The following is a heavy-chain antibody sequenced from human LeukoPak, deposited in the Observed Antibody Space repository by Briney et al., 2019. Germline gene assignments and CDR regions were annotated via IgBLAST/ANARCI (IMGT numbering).Heavy chain of an antibody. Sequence: GGSLRLSCAASGFTFSDSYMTWIRQAPGKGLEWVSYISNSGSSIYYADSVKGRFTTSRDNAKSSLYLQMNSLRDEDTAVYYCARDDRAPGYGWFDPWGQGTLVTVSS. CDR3: ARDDRAPGYGWFDP. D-gene: IGHD5-12*01. CDR2: ISNSGSSI. V-gene: IGHV3-11*04. CDR1: GFTFSDSY. J-gene: IGHJ5*02.